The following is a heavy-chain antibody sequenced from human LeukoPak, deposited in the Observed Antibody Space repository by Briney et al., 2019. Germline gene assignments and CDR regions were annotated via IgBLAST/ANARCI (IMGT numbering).Heavy chain of an antibody. CDR3: ARASYYDFRKAFDI. J-gene: IGHJ3*02. Sequence: PSETLSLTCTVSGGSISSGSYYWSWIRQPAGKGLEWIGRIYTSGSTNYNPSLKSRVTISVDTSKNQFSLKLSSVTAADTAVCYCARASYYDFRKAFDIWGQGTMVTVSS. V-gene: IGHV4-61*02. D-gene: IGHD3-3*01. CDR2: IYTSGST. CDR1: GGSISSGSYY.